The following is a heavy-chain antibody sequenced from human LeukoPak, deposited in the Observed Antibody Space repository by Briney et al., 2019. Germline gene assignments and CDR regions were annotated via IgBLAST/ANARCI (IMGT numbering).Heavy chain of an antibody. J-gene: IGHJ4*02. CDR1: RFIFSSYS. CDR2: ISGSGGST. Sequence: GGSLRLSCAASRFIFSSYSMNWVRQAPGKGLEWVSAISGSGGSTYYADSVKGRFTISRDNSKNTLCLQMNSLRAEDTAVYYCAKGYSSSYGLFHYWGQGTLVTVSS. D-gene: IGHD6-6*01. CDR3: AKGYSSSYGLFHY. V-gene: IGHV3-23*01.